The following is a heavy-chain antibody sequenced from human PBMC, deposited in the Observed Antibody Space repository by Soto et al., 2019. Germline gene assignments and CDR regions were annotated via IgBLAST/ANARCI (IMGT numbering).Heavy chain of an antibody. J-gene: IGHJ6*02. Sequence: ASVKVSGKPSGYSFSDYFIQWVRQAPGQGLEWVAWINPKTAATNYAKKFQGRVSLTWDTSSTTAYMELTRLRPDDTAVYCARIKWGLNYYNGMDVWGQGTTVTVSS. CDR1: GYSFSDYF. D-gene: IGHD1-26*01. CDR3: RIKWGLNYYNGMDV. CDR2: INPKTAAT. V-gene: IGHV1-2*02.